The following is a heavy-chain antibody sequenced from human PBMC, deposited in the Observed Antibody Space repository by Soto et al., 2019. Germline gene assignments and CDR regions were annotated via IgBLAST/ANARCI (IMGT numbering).Heavy chain of an antibody. CDR2: MNPNSGNT. Sequence: HVQLVQSGAEVKKPGASVKVSCQASGYTFTSYDINWIRQASGEGPEWMGWMNPNSGNTGYDQKLQSTVTPTTETSTGTAYLELRSLTSDDTAVYYCARGASFSYAMRGDYRNWYFDLWGRGTLLTVSS. D-gene: IGHD2-21*01. J-gene: IGHJ2*01. V-gene: IGHV1-8*01. CDR3: ARGASFSYAMRGDYRNWYFDL. CDR1: GYTFTSYD.